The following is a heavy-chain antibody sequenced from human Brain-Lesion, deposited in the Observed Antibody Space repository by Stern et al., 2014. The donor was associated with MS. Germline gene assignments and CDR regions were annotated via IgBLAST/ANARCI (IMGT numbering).Heavy chain of an antibody. CDR3: TKDSGYFSGLFDS. Sequence: VQLVQSGGGLVQPGRSLRLSCAASGFTFDAFAMHWVRQAPGQGLEWVSGINWNSGSLAYADHAKGRFSLSRDYAQNSLFLHMNSLRPDYTALYYCTKDSGYFSGLFDSWGQGTLVTVSS. CDR1: GFTFDAFA. D-gene: IGHD3-22*01. CDR2: INWNSGSL. V-gene: IGHV3-9*01. J-gene: IGHJ4*02.